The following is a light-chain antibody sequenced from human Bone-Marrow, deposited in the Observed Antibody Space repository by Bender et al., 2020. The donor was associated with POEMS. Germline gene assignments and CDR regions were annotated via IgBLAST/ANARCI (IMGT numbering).Light chain of an antibody. CDR2: EGS. CDR3: SSYTSITYEM. V-gene: IGLV2-14*02. J-gene: IGLJ3*02. CDR1: SSDVGNHNL. Sequence: QSALTQPASVSGSPGQSISISCTGTSSDVGNHNLVSWFQEIPGKAPKVIIYEGSKRPSGVSHRFSGSESGNTASLAISGLQIEDEADYYCSSYTSITYEMFGGGTRLTVL.